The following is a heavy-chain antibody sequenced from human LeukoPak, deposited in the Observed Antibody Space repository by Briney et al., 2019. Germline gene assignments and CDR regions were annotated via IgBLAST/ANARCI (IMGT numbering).Heavy chain of an antibody. CDR1: GFTFSSYA. J-gene: IGHJ4*02. CDR3: ARDAAPFGVVISYYFDY. CDR2: ISYDGSNK. V-gene: IGHV3-30-3*01. D-gene: IGHD3-3*01. Sequence: GGSLRLSCAASGFTFSSYAMHWVRQAPGKGLEWVAVISYDGSNKYYADSVKGRFTISRDNSKNTLYLQMNSLRAEDTAVYYCARDAAPFGVVISYYFDYWGQGTLVTVSS.